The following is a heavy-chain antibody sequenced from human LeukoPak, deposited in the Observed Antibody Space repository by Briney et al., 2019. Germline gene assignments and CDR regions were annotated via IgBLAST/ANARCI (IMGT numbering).Heavy chain of an antibody. J-gene: IGHJ4*02. CDR3: ARGGTFVSDY. CDR2: IKVDGSEK. CDR1: GFTFSTFW. Sequence: GGSLRLSCAASGFTFSTFWMSWVRQAPGKGLEWVANIKVDGSEKYYVDSMKGRFTVSRDNAKNSLYLQMDSPRAEDTAVYYCARGGTFVSDYWGQGTLVTVSS. V-gene: IGHV3-7*01. D-gene: IGHD1-1*01.